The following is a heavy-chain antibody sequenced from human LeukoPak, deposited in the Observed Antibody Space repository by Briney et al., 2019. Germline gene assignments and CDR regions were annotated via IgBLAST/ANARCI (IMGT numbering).Heavy chain of an antibody. Sequence: GGSLRLSCAASGFTFSSYGMRWVRQAPGKGLEWVAVIWYDGSNKYYADSVKGRFTISRDNSKNTLYLQMNSLRAEDTAVYYCARVPRDYGGNRYYFDYWGQGTLVTVSS. V-gene: IGHV3-33*01. CDR1: GFTFSSYG. D-gene: IGHD4-23*01. J-gene: IGHJ4*02. CDR3: ARVPRDYGGNRYYFDY. CDR2: IWYDGSNK.